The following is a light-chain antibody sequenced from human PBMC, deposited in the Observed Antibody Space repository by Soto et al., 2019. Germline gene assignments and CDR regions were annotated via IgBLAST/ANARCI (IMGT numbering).Light chain of an antibody. CDR1: DIASKS. V-gene: IGLV3-21*02. CDR3: QVWDSSSDHYV. J-gene: IGLJ1*01. CDR2: DDN. Sequence: SYELTQPPSVSVAPGQTARISCGGNDIASKSVHWSQQKPGQAPVLVVYDDNDRPSGIPERLSGSNSGDTATLTISRVEAGDEDEYYCQVWDSSSDHYVFGSGTKVTVL.